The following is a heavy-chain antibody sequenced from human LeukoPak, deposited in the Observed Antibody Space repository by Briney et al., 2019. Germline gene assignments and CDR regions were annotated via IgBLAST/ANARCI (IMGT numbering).Heavy chain of an antibody. V-gene: IGHV3-21*01. CDR2: ISSSSSYI. CDR1: GFTFSSYS. CDR3: ARQDEYYDFWSGQSSTGYYMDV. D-gene: IGHD3-3*01. J-gene: IGHJ6*03. Sequence: GGSLRLSCAASGFTFSSYSMNWVRQAPGKGLEWVSSISSSSSYIYYADSVKGRFTISRDNAKNSLYLQMSSLRAEDTAVYYCARQDEYYDFWSGQSSTGYYMDVWGKGTTVTVSS.